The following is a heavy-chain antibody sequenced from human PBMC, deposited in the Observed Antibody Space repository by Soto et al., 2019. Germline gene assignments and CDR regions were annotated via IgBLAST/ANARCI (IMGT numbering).Heavy chain of an antibody. CDR3: ARADGDIWSPYGARFPDY. CDR1: GFTFSNYA. D-gene: IGHD3-9*01. J-gene: IGHJ4*02. V-gene: IGHV3-23*01. Sequence: GGSLRLSCAASGFTFSNYAMSWVRQAPGKGLEWVSDTSGSGGSTYYADSVKGRFTISRDNAKNSVYLQMNSLRAEDTAVYSCARADGDIWSPYGARFPDYWGQGTLVTVSS. CDR2: TSGSGGST.